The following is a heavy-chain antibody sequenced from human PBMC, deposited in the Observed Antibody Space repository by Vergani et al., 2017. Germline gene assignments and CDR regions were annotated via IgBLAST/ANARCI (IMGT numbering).Heavy chain of an antibody. CDR3: ARVYVAGTLGVVDY. D-gene: IGHD6-19*01. CDR2: IYYSGST. J-gene: IGHJ4*02. V-gene: IGHV4-59*01. Sequence: QVQLQESGPGLVKPSETLSLTCTVPGGSISSYYWSWIRQPPGKGLEWIGYIYYSGSTNYNPSLKSRVTISVDTSKNQFSLKLSSVTAADTAVYYCARVYVAGTLGVVDYWGQGTLVTVSS. CDR1: GGSISSYY.